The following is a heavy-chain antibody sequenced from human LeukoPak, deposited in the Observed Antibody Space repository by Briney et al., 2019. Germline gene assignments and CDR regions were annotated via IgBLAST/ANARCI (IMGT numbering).Heavy chain of an antibody. Sequence: PGGSLRLSCAASGFTFSSYAMSWVRQAPGKGLEWVSAISGSGGSTYYADSVKGRFTISRDNAKNSLYLQMNSLRAEDTAVYYCARDRSSSWYVGFDYWGQGTLVTVSS. D-gene: IGHD6-13*01. V-gene: IGHV3-23*01. CDR3: ARDRSSSWYVGFDY. CDR2: ISGSGGST. CDR1: GFTFSSYA. J-gene: IGHJ4*02.